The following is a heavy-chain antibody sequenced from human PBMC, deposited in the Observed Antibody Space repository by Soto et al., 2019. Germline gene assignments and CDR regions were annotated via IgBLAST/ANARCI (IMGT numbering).Heavy chain of an antibody. J-gene: IGHJ6*02. D-gene: IGHD2-15*01. V-gene: IGHV2-5*02. CDR1: GFSLSSSGVG. Sequence: QITLKESGPTLVKPTQTLTLTCTFSGFSLSSSGVGVGWIRQPPGKAPEWLALIYWDEDKRYSPSLKTRLTITQDTSTNEVVLTMTNMDPADTGTYYCAHKGGRGAGMDVWGQGTTVTVSS. CDR3: AHKGGRGAGMDV. CDR2: IYWDEDK.